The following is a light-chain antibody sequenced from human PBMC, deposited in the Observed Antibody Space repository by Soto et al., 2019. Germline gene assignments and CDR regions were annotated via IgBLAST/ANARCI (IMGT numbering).Light chain of an antibody. J-gene: IGLJ2*01. CDR1: SSDVGSYNL. Sequence: QSALTQPASVSGSPGQSITLSCTGTSSDVGSYNLVSWYQQHPRKAPKLMIYEGSKRPSGVSNRFSGSKSGNTASLTISGLPAEDEADYYCCSYAGSSAPVVFGGGTQLTVL. CDR2: EGS. CDR3: CSYAGSSAPVV. V-gene: IGLV2-23*01.